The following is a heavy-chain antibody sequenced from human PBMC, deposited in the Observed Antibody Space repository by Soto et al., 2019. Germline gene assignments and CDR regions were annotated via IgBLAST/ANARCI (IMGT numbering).Heavy chain of an antibody. CDR2: INSDGSST. D-gene: IGHD3-22*01. J-gene: IGHJ6*02. Sequence: PGGSLRLCCAASGFTFSSYWMHWVRQAPGKGLVWVSRINSDGSSTSYADSVKGRFTISRDNAKNTLYLQMNSLRAEDTAVYYCARDTMIVVYYYYYYYGMDVWGQGTMVTVSS. CDR3: ARDTMIVVYYYYYYYGMDV. CDR1: GFTFSSYW. V-gene: IGHV3-74*01.